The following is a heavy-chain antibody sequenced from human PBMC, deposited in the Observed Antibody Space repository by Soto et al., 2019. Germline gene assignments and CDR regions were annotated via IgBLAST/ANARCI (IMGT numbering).Heavy chain of an antibody. V-gene: IGHV3-53*01. CDR3: ATDGPGITRGYFDY. CDR1: GFIVSSTH. Sequence: GGSLRLSCAASGFIVSSTHMSWVRQAPGKGLEWVSIIYSGGTTYYADSVKGRFTISRDNSKNMLYFQLNSLRAEDTAVYYCATDGPGITRGYFDYWGQGTLVTVSS. J-gene: IGHJ4*02. CDR2: IYSGGTT. D-gene: IGHD2-2*01.